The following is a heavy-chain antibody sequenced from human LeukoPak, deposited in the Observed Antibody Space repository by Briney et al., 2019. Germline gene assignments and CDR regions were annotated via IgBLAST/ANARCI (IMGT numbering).Heavy chain of an antibody. J-gene: IGHJ4*02. V-gene: IGHV4-38-2*02. CDR1: GYSISSGYY. CDR2: IYHSGST. CDR3: ARELFGDDY. D-gene: IGHD2/OR15-2a*01. Sequence: KASETLSLTCTVSGYSISSGYYWGWIRQPPGKGLEWIGSIYHSGSTYYNPSLKSRVTISVDTSKNQFSLKLSSVTAADTAVYYCARELFGDDYWGQGTLVTVSS.